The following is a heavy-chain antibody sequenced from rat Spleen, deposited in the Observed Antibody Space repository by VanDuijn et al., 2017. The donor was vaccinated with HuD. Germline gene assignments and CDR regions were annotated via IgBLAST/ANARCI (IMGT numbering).Heavy chain of an antibody. CDR2: ITHTGGNV. D-gene: IGHD5-1*01. CDR3: ARHGDWEGFAY. V-gene: IGHV5-31*01. CDR1: GFTFNKSW. Sequence: EVQLVESGGGLVEPGRSLKLSCVASGFTFNKSWMTWIRQAPGKGLEWIASITHTGGNVYYPDCVKGRFTISRDNAESTLYLQMDSLRSEDTATYYCARHGDWEGFAYWGQGTLVTVSS. J-gene: IGHJ3*01.